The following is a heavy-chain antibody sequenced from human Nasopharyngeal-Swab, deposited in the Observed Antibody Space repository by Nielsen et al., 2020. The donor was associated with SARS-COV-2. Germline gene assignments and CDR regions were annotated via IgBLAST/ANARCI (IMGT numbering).Heavy chain of an antibody. CDR2: IWYDGSNK. V-gene: IGHV3-33*01. J-gene: IGHJ6*02. CDR1: GFTFSSYG. D-gene: IGHD3-10*01. Sequence: GESLKISCAASGFTFSSYGMHWVRQAPGKGLEWVAVIWYDGSNKYYADSVKGRFTISRDNSKNTLYLQMNSLRAEDTAVYYCARDALPNYYGSGNYYYYGMDVWGQGTTVTVSS. CDR3: ARDALPNYYGSGNYYYYGMDV.